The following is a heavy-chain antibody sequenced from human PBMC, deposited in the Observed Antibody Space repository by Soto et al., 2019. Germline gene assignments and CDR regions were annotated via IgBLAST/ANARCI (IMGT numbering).Heavy chain of an antibody. D-gene: IGHD5-12*01. Sequence: PGGSLRLSCAASGFTFSSYAMSWVRQAPGKGLEWVSAISGSGGSTYYADSVKGRFTISRDNSKNTLYLQMNSLRAEDTAVYYCAKNSLRWLQLLCGMDVWGQGTTVTVSS. J-gene: IGHJ6*02. CDR3: AKNSLRWLQLLCGMDV. CDR1: GFTFSSYA. CDR2: ISGSGGST. V-gene: IGHV3-23*01.